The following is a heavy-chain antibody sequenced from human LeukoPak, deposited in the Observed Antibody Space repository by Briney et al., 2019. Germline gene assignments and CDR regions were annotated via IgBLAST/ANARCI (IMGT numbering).Heavy chain of an antibody. CDR1: GGSISSGSYY. Sequence: SETLSLTCTVSGGSISSGSYYWSWIRQPAGKGLEWIRRIYTSGSTNYNPSLKSRVTISVDTSKNQFSLKLSSVTAADTAVYYCARTSTVTTRRGDWFDPWGQGTLVTVSS. J-gene: IGHJ5*02. CDR2: IYTSGST. V-gene: IGHV4-61*02. D-gene: IGHD4-17*01. CDR3: ARTSTVTTRRGDWFDP.